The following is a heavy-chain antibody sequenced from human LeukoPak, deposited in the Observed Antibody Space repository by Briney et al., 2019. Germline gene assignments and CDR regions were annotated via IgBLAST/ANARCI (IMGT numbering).Heavy chain of an antibody. CDR1: GYTFTSYG. J-gene: IGHJ4*02. CDR3: ARAHRGGGDNPYYFDY. V-gene: IGHV1-18*01. CDR2: ISAYNGNT. Sequence: ASVKVSCKASGYTFTSYGISWVRQAPGQGLEWMGWISAYNGNTNYAQKFQGRVTMTTDTSTSTAYMELRSLRSDDTAVYYCARAHRGGGDNPYYFDYWGQGTLVTVSS. D-gene: IGHD2-21*01.